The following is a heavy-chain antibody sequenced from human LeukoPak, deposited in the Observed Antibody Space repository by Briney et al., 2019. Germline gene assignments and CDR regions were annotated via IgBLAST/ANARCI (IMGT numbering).Heavy chain of an antibody. V-gene: IGHV3-30*02. Sequence: GGSLRLSCAASGFTFSSYGMHWVRQAPGKGLEWVAFIRYDGSNKYYADSVKGRFTISRDNSKNTLYLQMNSLRAEDTAVYYCARGVSRIYDAFDIWGQGTMVTVSS. J-gene: IGHJ3*02. CDR1: GFTFSSYG. CDR2: IRYDGSNK. D-gene: IGHD6-6*01. CDR3: ARGVSRIYDAFDI.